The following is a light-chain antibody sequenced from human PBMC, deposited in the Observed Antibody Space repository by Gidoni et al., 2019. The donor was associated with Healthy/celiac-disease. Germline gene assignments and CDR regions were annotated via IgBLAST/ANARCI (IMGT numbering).Light chain of an antibody. Sequence: AIQLTQSPSSLSASVGDRVTITCQARQDISSYLTWYQQKPGKAPKLLIYDASTLESGVPSRFSGSGSGTDFTLTISSLQPEEFATYYCQQHNNYPLTFGGGTKVEIK. CDR2: DAS. CDR3: QQHNNYPLT. CDR1: QDISSY. V-gene: IGKV1D-13*01. J-gene: IGKJ4*01.